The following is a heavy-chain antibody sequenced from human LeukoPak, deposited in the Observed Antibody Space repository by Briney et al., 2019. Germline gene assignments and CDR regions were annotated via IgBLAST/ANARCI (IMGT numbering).Heavy chain of an antibody. CDR2: ISSRSSYI. Sequence: GGSLRLSCAASGFTFSSYNMNWVRQAPGKGLEWVSSISSRSSYIHYADSMKGRFTISRDNAKNSLYLQMNSLRAEDTAVYYCAKDRGYCSSPSCYTYYFDYWGQGTLVTVSS. J-gene: IGHJ4*02. V-gene: IGHV3-21*04. CDR1: GFTFSSYN. CDR3: AKDRGYCSSPSCYTYYFDY. D-gene: IGHD2-2*02.